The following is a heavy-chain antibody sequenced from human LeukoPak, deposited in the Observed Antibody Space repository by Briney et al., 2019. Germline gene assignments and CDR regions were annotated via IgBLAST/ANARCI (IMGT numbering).Heavy chain of an antibody. Sequence: PSETLSLTCTVSGYSISSGYYWGWIRQPPGKGLEWIGSIYHSGSTYYNPSLKSRVTILVDTSKNQFSLKLSSVTAADTAVYYCARGINYYYYMDVWGKGTTVTISS. CDR2: IYHSGST. D-gene: IGHD3-3*02. J-gene: IGHJ6*03. CDR3: ARGINYYYYMDV. CDR1: GYSISSGYY. V-gene: IGHV4-38-2*02.